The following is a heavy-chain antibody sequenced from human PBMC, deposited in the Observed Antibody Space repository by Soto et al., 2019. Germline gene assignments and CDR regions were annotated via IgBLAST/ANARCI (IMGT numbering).Heavy chain of an antibody. CDR2: ISNDGSKK. CDR3: AKTRRGYAMFFYGLDF. CDR1: GFRFSDYG. Sequence: QVHLVESGGGVVQPGRSLRLACAVSGFRFSDYGMHWVRQAPGKRLEWVAVISNDGSKKYYGDSVQGRFTISRDDSKSTVYVQMDSLKPEDTAVYYGAKTRRGYAMFFYGLDFWGQGTRVTVSS. J-gene: IGHJ6*02. V-gene: IGHV3-30*18. D-gene: IGHD6-25*01.